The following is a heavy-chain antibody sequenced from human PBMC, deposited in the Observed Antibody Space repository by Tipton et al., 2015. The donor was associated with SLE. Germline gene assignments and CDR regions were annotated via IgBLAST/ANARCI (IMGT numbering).Heavy chain of an antibody. V-gene: IGHV3-43D*04. Sequence: GSLRLSCAASGFTFDDYAMHWVRQAPGKGLEWVSLISWDGGSTYYADSVKGRFTISRDNSKNSLYLQMNSLRAEDTAVYYCARDSIVVDWYFDLWGRGTLVTVSS. CDR2: ISWDGGST. CDR3: ARDSIVVDWYFDL. D-gene: IGHD2-21*01. J-gene: IGHJ2*01. CDR1: GFTFDDYA.